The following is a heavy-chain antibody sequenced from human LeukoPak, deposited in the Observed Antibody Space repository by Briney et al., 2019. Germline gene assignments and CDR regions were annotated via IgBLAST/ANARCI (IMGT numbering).Heavy chain of an antibody. D-gene: IGHD3-10*01. CDR1: GGSISSSSYY. J-gene: IGHJ4*02. CDR2: VFYSGST. Sequence: QLQLRESVPGLVKPSGTLPLTCTVSGGSISSSSYYWGWFCQPPVKGPEWIGGVFYSGSTYYKPSLKSQVTISVDTSKNQFSLKLSSVTAADTAVYYCARHFTYYYGSGSYYNFDYWGQGTLVTVSS. V-gene: IGHV4-39*01. CDR3: ARHFTYYYGSGSYYNFDY.